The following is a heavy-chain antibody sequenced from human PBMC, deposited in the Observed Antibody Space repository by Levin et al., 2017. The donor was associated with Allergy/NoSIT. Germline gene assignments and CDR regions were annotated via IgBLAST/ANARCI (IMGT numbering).Heavy chain of an antibody. CDR2: INPNSGGT. V-gene: IGHV1-2*02. J-gene: IGHJ4*02. D-gene: IGHD3-9*01. CDR1: GYTFTGYY. CDR3: ARGHVLRYFDWSY. Sequence: GASVKVSCKASGYTFTGYYMHWVRQAPGQGLEWMGWINPNSGGTNYAQKFQGRVTMTRDTSISTAYMELSRLRSDDTAVYYCARGHVLRYFDWSYWGQGTLVTVSS.